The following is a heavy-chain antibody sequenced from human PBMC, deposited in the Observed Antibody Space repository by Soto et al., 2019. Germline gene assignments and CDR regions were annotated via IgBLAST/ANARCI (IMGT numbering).Heavy chain of an antibody. Sequence: EVQLVESGGGLVKPGGSLRLSCAASGFTFSNYNMNWVRQPPGKGLEWVSSITSAGSYIYYAESLKGRVTISRDNAKNSLFMQMNGLRAEDTALYFCARGILGGVRIDYGMDVWGQGTTVTVSS. D-gene: IGHD2-8*02. CDR3: ARGILGGVRIDYGMDV. J-gene: IGHJ6*02. V-gene: IGHV3-21*06. CDR2: ITSAGSYI. CDR1: GFTFSNYN.